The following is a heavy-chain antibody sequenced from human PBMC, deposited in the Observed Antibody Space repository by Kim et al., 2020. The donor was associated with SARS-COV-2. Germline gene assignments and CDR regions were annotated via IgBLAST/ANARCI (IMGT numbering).Heavy chain of an antibody. Sequence: GGSMRLSCAASGFTFSSYGMHWVRQAPGKGLEWVAVISYDGSNKYYADSVKGRFTISRDNSKNTLYLQMNSLRAEDTAVYYCAKDRNYIVVVPAASPIYFDYGGQGTLVTVSS. CDR1: GFTFSSYG. J-gene: IGHJ4*02. V-gene: IGHV3-30*18. CDR3: AKDRNYIVVVPAASPIYFDY. D-gene: IGHD2-2*01. CDR2: ISYDGSNK.